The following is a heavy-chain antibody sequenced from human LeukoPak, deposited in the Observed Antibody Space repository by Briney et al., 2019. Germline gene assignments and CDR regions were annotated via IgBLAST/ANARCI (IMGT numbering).Heavy chain of an antibody. D-gene: IGHD6-13*01. J-gene: IGHJ4*02. V-gene: IGHV3-33*01. CDR2: VWNDGTKK. CDR1: GSTFSSYG. CDR3: ARARGAAGTGPIDY. Sequence: GGSLRLSCEASGSTFSSYGMHWVRQAPGKGLEWVAVVWNDGTKKYYADSVKGRFTISRDKSKNTLYLQMNGLRAEDTAVYYCARARGAAGTGPIDYWGRGTLVTVSS.